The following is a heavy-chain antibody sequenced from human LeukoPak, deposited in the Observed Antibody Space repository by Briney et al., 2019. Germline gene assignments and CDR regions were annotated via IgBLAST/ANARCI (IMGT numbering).Heavy chain of an antibody. CDR3: ATDLYCGGDCYSAFDI. D-gene: IGHD2-21*01. CDR2: FDPEDGET. J-gene: IGHJ3*02. CDR1: GYTLTELS. Sequence: GASVKVSCKVSGYTLTELSMHWARQAPGKGLEWMGGFDPEDGETIYAQKFQGRVTMTEDTSTDTAHMELSSLRSEDTAVYYCATDLYCGGDCYSAFDIWGQGTMVTVSS. V-gene: IGHV1-24*01.